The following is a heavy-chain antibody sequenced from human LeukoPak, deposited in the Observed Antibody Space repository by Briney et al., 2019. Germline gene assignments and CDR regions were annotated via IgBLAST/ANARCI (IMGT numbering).Heavy chain of an antibody. V-gene: IGHV4-39*01. J-gene: IGHJ5*02. CDR2: TNHSGST. CDR1: GGSIRSDDYY. D-gene: IGHD3-10*01. Sequence: SETLSLTCTLSGGSIRSDDYYWGWIRQPPGKGLQWIGTTNHSGSTYKNPSLKSRITLSVDTSRTQLFLKLSSVTAADTAVYYCARHRVSMIRGISRGFDPWGQGTLVTVSS. CDR3: ARHRVSMIRGISRGFDP.